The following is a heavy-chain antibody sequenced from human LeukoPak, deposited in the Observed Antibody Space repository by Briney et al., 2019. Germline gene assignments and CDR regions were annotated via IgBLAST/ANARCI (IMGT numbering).Heavy chain of an antibody. CDR2: IGYTGTDT. CDR1: GFTFSSFG. D-gene: IGHD2-8*02. CDR3: ARDLTERKYYIAY. J-gene: IGHJ4*02. Sequence: GGSLRLSCAASGFTFSSFGMHWVRQAPGEGLEWVAYIGYTGTDTYYADSVKGRFTISRDNSKNTVHLQVNSLRAADTALYSCARDLTERKYYIAYWGQGALVTVSS. V-gene: IGHV3-30*02.